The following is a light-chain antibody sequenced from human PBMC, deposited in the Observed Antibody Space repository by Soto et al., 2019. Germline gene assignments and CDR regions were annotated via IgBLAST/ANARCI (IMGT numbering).Light chain of an antibody. CDR1: SNDVGGYNY. CDR2: EVR. Sequence: QSALTQPPSASGSPGQSVTISCTGTSNDVGGYNYVSWYQQHPGKAPKLMIYEVRERPSGVPDRFSGSKSGNTASLTVSGLRDEDEDDYYCSSYAGSDSFVFGTGTKLTVL. V-gene: IGLV2-8*01. CDR3: SSYAGSDSFV. J-gene: IGLJ1*01.